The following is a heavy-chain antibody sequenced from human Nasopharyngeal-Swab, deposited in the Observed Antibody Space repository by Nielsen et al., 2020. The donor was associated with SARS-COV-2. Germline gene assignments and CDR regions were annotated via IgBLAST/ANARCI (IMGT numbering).Heavy chain of an antibody. CDR1: GFTFRSYA. D-gene: IGHD3-22*01. J-gene: IGHJ4*02. CDR2: ISYDGSNK. CDR3: ARTLGGYYYFDY. V-gene: IGHV3-30*04. Sequence: GGSLRLSCEASGFTFRSYAMHWVRQAPGKGLEWVAVISYDGSNKYYADSVKGRFTISRDNSKNTLYLQMNSLRAEDTAVYYCARTLGGYYYFDYWGQGTLVTVSS.